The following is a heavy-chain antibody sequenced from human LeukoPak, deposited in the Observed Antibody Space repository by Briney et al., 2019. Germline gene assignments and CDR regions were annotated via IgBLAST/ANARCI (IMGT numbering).Heavy chain of an antibody. CDR3: ARHPNDFWSGYSGMDV. CDR2: IYTSGST. CDR1: GGSISSYY. V-gene: IGHV4-4*07. Sequence: SETLSLTCTVSGGSISSYYWSWIRQPAGKGLEWIGRIYTSGSTNYNPSLKSRVTMSVDTSKNQFSLKLSSVTAADTAVYYCARHPNDFWSGYSGMDVWGQGTTVTVSS. D-gene: IGHD3-3*01. J-gene: IGHJ6*02.